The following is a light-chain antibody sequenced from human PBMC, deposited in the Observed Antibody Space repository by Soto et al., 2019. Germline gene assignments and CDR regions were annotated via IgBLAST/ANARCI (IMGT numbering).Light chain of an antibody. CDR2: SNN. V-gene: IGLV1-44*01. CDR1: SSNIGSNT. J-gene: IGLJ2*01. Sequence: QSALTQPPSASGTPGQRVTISCCGSSSNIGSNTVNWYQQLPGTAPKLLIYSNNQRPSGVPDRFSGSKSGTSASLAISGLQSEDEADYYCAAWDDSLNGPYVVFGGGTKLTVL. CDR3: AAWDDSLNGPYVV.